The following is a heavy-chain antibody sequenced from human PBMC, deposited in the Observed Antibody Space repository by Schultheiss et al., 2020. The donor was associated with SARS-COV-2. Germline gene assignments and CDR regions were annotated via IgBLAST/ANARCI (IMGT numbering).Heavy chain of an antibody. CDR1: GGSFSGYY. D-gene: IGHD3-10*01. CDR3: ASSKGRGAFDI. J-gene: IGHJ3*02. Sequence: SQTLSLTCAVYGGSFSGYYWSWIRQPPGKRLDYMGNISCGGSTYYNPSLKSRVTISVDTSKNQFSLKLSSVTAADTAVYYCASSKGRGAFDIWGQGTMVTVSS. V-gene: IGHV4-34*01. CDR2: ISCGGST.